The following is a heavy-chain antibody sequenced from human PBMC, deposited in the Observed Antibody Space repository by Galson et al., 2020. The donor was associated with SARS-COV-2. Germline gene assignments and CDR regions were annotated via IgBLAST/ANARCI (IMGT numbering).Heavy chain of an antibody. D-gene: IGHD3-3*01. CDR2: IYPGDSDT. V-gene: IGHV5-51*01. CDR1: GYSFTSYW. CDR3: ARPSSSDFWGPQGWFDP. Sequence: KVSCKGSGYSFTSYWIGWVRQMPGKGLEWMGIIYPGDSDTRYSPSFQGQVTISADKSISTAYLQWSSLKASDTAMYYCARPSSSDFWGPQGWFDPWGQGTLVTVSS. J-gene: IGHJ5*02.